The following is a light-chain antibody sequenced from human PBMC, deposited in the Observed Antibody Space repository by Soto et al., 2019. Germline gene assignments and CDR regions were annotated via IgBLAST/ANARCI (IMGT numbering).Light chain of an antibody. V-gene: IGKV3-11*01. CDR2: LAS. J-gene: IGKJ1*01. Sequence: EIVLTQSPATLSSFPGDRVTLSCRASQAVNTRLAWYQHKPGQAPRLLIYLASNRAAGVPARFSGSGSGTEFTLTISSLQSEDFAFYYCHQRQSWPRTFGQGTKVDIK. CDR1: QAVNTR. CDR3: HQRQSWPRT.